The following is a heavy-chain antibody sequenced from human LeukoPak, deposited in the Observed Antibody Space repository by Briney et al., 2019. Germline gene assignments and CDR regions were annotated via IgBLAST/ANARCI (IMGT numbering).Heavy chain of an antibody. CDR1: GFTFSGSA. Sequence: GGSLRLSCAPSGFTFSGSAMHWVRQASGKGLEWVGRIRSKANSYATAYAASVKGRLTITRDDSKKTAYLQMNSLKTEDTAVYYCTRHGSPPYWGQGTLVTVSS. CDR2: IRSKANSYAT. J-gene: IGHJ4*02. D-gene: IGHD2-15*01. V-gene: IGHV3-73*01. CDR3: TRHGSPPY.